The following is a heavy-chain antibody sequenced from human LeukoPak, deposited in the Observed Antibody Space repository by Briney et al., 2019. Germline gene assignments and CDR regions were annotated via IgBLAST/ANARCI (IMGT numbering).Heavy chain of an antibody. D-gene: IGHD3-10*01. V-gene: IGHV4-59*12. Sequence: SETLSLTCTVSGGSISSYYWSWIRQPPGKGLEWIGSVYYSGSTYYNPSLKSRVTISVDTSKNQFSLKLSSVTAADTAVYYCAREGYGSGSYGYWGQGTLVTVSS. J-gene: IGHJ4*02. CDR2: VYYSGST. CDR3: AREGYGSGSYGY. CDR1: GGSISSYY.